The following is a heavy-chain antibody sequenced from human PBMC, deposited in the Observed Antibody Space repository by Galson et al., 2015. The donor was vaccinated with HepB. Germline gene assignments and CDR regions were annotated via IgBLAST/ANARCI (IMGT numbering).Heavy chain of an antibody. CDR2: TYYRSKWYN. J-gene: IGHJ4*02. V-gene: IGHV6-1*01. CDR3: ARDKGGSTFVGWFDY. D-gene: IGHD2-15*01. Sequence: CAISGDSVSSNSAAWNWIRQSPSRGLEWLGRTYYRSKWYNDYAVSVKSRITINPDTSKNQFSLQLSSVTPEDTAVYYCARDKGGSTFVGWFDYWGQGTLVTVSS. CDR1: GDSVSSNSAA.